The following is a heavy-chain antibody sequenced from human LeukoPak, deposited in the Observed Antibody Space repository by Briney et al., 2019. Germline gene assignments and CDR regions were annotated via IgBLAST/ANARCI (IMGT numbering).Heavy chain of an antibody. D-gene: IGHD6-13*01. Sequence: GGSLRLSCAASGFTFSSYGMYWVRQAPGKGLEWVAVISYDGSNKYYADSVKGRFTISRDNSENTLYLQMNSLRAEDTAVYYCVRGVGVSRFNYFDPWGQGTLVIVSS. J-gene: IGHJ5*02. CDR1: GFTFSSYG. V-gene: IGHV3-30*03. CDR3: VRGVGVSRFNYFDP. CDR2: ISYDGSNK.